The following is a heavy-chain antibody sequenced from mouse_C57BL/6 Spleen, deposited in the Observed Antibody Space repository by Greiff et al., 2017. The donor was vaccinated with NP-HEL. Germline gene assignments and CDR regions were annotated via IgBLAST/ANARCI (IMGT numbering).Heavy chain of an antibody. J-gene: IGHJ2*01. CDR1: GFTFSSYG. CDR3: ARHEADY. V-gene: IGHV5-6*01. Sequence: EVQVVESGGDLVKPGGSLKLSCAASGFTFSSYGMSWVRQTPDKRLEWVATISSGGSYTYYPDSVKGRFTISRDNAKNTLYLQMSSLKSEDTAMYYCARHEADYWGQGTTLTVSS. CDR2: ISSGGSYT.